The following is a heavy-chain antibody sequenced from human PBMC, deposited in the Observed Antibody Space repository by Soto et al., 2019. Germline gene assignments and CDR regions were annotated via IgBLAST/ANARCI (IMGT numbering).Heavy chain of an antibody. CDR1: GVSISSGDYY. Sequence: TLSLTGPVSGVSISSGDYYWSWIRQPPGKGLEWIGYIYYSGSTYYNPSLKSRVTISVDTSKNQFSLKLSSVTAADTAVYYCARDQESSRWYGMDVWGQGTKVTVSS. J-gene: IGHJ6*02. D-gene: IGHD6-13*01. CDR3: ARDQESSRWYGMDV. CDR2: IYYSGST. V-gene: IGHV4-30-4*01.